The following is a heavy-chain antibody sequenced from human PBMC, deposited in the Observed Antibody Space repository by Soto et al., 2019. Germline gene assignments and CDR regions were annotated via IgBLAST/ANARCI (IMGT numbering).Heavy chain of an antibody. Sequence: GGSLRLSCAASGFTFSSYSMNWVRQAPGKGLEWVSSISSSSYIYYADSVKGRFTISRDNAKNSLYLQMNSLRAEDTAVYYCAKVFSLGYCISTSCYPYGMDVWGQGTTVTVSS. CDR2: ISSSSYI. CDR3: AKVFSLGYCISTSCYPYGMDV. D-gene: IGHD2-2*01. J-gene: IGHJ6*02. V-gene: IGHV3-21*04. CDR1: GFTFSSYS.